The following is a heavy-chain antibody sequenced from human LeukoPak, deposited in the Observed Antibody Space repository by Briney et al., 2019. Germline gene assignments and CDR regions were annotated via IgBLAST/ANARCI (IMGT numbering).Heavy chain of an antibody. Sequence: GGSLRLSCAASGFSFSTYSMIWVRQAPGKGLEWVANIKQDGSEKSYVDSVRGRFTISRDNTMNSLYLQLNSLRAEDTAVYYCARDNPPDYWGQGTLVTVSS. V-gene: IGHV3-7*03. CDR3: ARDNPPDY. CDR2: IKQDGSEK. CDR1: GFSFSTYS. J-gene: IGHJ4*02.